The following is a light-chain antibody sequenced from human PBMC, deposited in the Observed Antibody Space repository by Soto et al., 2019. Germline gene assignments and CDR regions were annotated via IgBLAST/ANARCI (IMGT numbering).Light chain of an antibody. Sequence: QSVLTQPPSASGTPGQRVTISCSGSSSNIGSNTVNWYQQLPGTAPKLLIYSNNQRPSGVPDRFSGSKSGTSASLAISGLQSEDEADYYCAAWDDSLNAFVFRGGTKLTVL. J-gene: IGLJ2*01. CDR3: AAWDDSLNAFV. V-gene: IGLV1-44*01. CDR2: SNN. CDR1: SSNIGSNT.